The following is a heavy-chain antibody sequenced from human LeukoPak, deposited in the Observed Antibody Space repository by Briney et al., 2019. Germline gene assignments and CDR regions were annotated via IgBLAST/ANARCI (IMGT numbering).Heavy chain of an antibody. CDR3: ARVCYYDSSGYSRDSNWFDP. J-gene: IGHJ5*02. Sequence: ASVKVSCKASGYTFTSYGISWVRQAPGQGLEWMGWISAYNGNTNYAQKLQGRVTMTTDTSTSTAYMELRSLGSDDTAVYYSARVCYYDSSGYSRDSNWFDPWGQGTLVTVSS. V-gene: IGHV1-18*01. CDR1: GYTFTSYG. CDR2: ISAYNGNT. D-gene: IGHD3-22*01.